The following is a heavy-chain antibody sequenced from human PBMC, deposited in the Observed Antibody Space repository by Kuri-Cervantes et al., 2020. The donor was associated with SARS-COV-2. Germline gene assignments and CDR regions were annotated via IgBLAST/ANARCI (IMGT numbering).Heavy chain of an antibody. V-gene: IGHV3-30*02. CDR3: ANGLIWGLDY. D-gene: IGHD7-27*01. J-gene: IGHJ4*02. Sequence: GESLKISCEASGFTFSHYGMDWVRQAPGKGLEWVAFIRYDGSNKYYADSVKGRFTISRDNSKNTLYLQMNSLRAEDTAVYYCANGLIWGLDYWGQGTLVTVSS. CDR1: GFTFSHYG. CDR2: IRYDGSNK.